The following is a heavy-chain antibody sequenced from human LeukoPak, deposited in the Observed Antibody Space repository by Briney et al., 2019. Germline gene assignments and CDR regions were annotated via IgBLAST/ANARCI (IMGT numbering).Heavy chain of an antibody. CDR2: IWYDGSNK. J-gene: IGHJ4*02. D-gene: IGHD3-10*01. CDR3: AKAPSGTPYQFDY. CDR1: GLTFSTYG. V-gene: IGHV3-33*06. Sequence: GGSLRLSCAASGLTFSTYGMHWVRQAPGKGLEWVAVIWYDGSNKYYADSVKGRFTISRDNSKNTLYLQMNSLRAEDTAVYYCAKAPSGTPYQFDYWGQGTLVTVSS.